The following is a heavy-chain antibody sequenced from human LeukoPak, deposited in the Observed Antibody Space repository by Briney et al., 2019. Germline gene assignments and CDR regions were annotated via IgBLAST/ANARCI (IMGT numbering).Heavy chain of an antibody. Sequence: GGSLRLSCAASGFTFSSYWMSWVRQAPGKGLAWVANIKQDGSEKYYVDSVKGRFTISRDNAKNSLYLQMNSLRAEDTAVYYCATASRSSSGFDWGQGILVTVSS. D-gene: IGHD6-19*01. CDR2: IKQDGSEK. J-gene: IGHJ4*02. CDR3: ATASRSSSGFD. V-gene: IGHV3-7*01. CDR1: GFTFSSYW.